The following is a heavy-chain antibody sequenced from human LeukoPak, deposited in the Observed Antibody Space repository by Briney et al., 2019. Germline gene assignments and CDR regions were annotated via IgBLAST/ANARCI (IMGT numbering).Heavy chain of an antibody. CDR2: ISSSGSTI. CDR1: GFTFSDYY. J-gene: IGHJ4*02. D-gene: IGHD1-1*01. V-gene: IGHV3-11*04. Sequence: GGSLRLSCAASGFTFSDYYMSWIRQAPGKGLEWVSYISSSGSTIYYADSVKGRFTISRDNAKNSLYLQMNSLRVEDTAVYYCARCTTGRTFGSLREIKRSREIDYWGQGTLVTVSS. CDR3: ARCTTGRTFGSLREIKRSREIDY.